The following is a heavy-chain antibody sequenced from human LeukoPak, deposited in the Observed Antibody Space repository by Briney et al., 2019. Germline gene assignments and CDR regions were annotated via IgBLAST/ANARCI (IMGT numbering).Heavy chain of an antibody. D-gene: IGHD1-26*01. CDR1: GGSMSGYL. CDR2: ISYSGYT. CDR3: AKDSGVVGVNTWFDP. V-gene: IGHV4-59*01. Sequence: PSETLSLTCTVSGGSMSGYLWSWIRQPPEKGLEWIGYISYSGYTNYNPSLKSRVTMSVDTSKNQFSLKLSSVTAADTAMYYCAKDSGVVGVNTWFDPWGQGTLVAVSS. J-gene: IGHJ5*02.